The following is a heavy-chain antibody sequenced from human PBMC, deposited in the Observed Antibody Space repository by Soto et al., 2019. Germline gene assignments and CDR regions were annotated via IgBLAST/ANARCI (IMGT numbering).Heavy chain of an antibody. J-gene: IGHJ4*02. CDR1: GGSISSYY. CDR2: IYYSGST. CDR3: ARGEDLLAGTYWVYFDY. Sequence: SETLSLTCTVSGGSISSYYWSWIRQPPGKGLEWTGYIYYSGSTNYNPSLKSRVTISVDTSKNQFSLKLSSVTAADTAVYYCARGEDLLAGTYWVYFDYWGQGTLVTVSS. D-gene: IGHD6-13*01. V-gene: IGHV4-59*01.